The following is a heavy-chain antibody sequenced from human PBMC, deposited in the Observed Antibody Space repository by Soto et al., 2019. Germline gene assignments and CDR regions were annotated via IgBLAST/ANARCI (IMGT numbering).Heavy chain of an antibody. D-gene: IGHD3-10*01. J-gene: IGHJ4*02. Sequence: EVQLLESGGGLVQPGGSLRLSCAASGFTFSSYAMSWVRQAPGKGLEWVSAISGSGGSTYYADSVKGRFTISRDNSKNTLYLKMTSLRAEDTAVYYCAKELLLWFGELSSNAPFDSWGQGTLVTVSA. CDR3: AKELLLWFGELSSNAPFDS. V-gene: IGHV3-23*01. CDR1: GFTFSSYA. CDR2: ISGSGGST.